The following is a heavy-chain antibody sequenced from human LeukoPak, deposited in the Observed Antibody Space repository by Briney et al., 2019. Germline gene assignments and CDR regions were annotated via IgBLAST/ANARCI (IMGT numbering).Heavy chain of an antibody. CDR3: ARGRITMIVVVTYFDY. V-gene: IGHV4-34*01. CDR1: GGSFSGYY. D-gene: IGHD3-22*01. J-gene: IGHJ4*02. Sequence: SETLSLTYAVYGGSFSGYYWSWIRQPPGKGLEWIGEINHSGSTNYNPSLKSRVTISVDTSKNQFSLKLSSVTAADTAVYYCARGRITMIVVVTYFDYWGQGTLVTVSS. CDR2: INHSGST.